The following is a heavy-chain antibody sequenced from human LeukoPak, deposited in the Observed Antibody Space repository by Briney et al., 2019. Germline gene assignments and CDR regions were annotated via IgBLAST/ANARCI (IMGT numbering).Heavy chain of an antibody. D-gene: IGHD3-22*01. CDR3: AKGLYYYDSSGPTDY. CDR1: GFTLSSYA. Sequence: GGSLRLSCATSGFTLSSYAMHWVRQATGKGLEWVSAIGTAGDTYYPGSVKGRFTISRENAKNSLSLQMNSLRAEDTAVYYCAKGLYYYDSSGPTDYWGQGTLVTVSS. J-gene: IGHJ4*02. V-gene: IGHV3-13*01. CDR2: IGTAGDT.